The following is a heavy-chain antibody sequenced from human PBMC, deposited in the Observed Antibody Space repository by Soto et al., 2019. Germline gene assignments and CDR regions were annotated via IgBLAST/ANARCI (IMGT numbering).Heavy chain of an antibody. Sequence: SVKVSCEASGGTFSSYAISWVRQAPGQGLEWMGGIIPIFGTANYAQKFQGRVTITADESTSTAYMELSSLRSEDTAVYYCASINYAQRYTYGAHVWGPGPMVTV. CDR3: ASINYAQRYTYGAHV. CDR1: GGTFSSYA. J-gene: IGHJ6*02. CDR2: IIPIFGTA. D-gene: IGHD4-4*01. V-gene: IGHV1-69*13.